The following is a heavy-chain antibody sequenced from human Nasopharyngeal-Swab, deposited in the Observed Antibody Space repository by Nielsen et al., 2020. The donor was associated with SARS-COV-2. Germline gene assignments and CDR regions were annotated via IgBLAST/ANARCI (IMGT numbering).Heavy chain of an antibody. CDR1: GFTFSSYG. J-gene: IGHJ6*02. D-gene: IGHD1-26*01. CDR3: AKDFSGSYGGMDV. V-gene: IGHV3-30*18. Sequence: GGSLRLSCAASGFTFSSYGMHWVRQAPGKGLEWVAVISYDGSNKYYADSVKGRFTISRDNSKNTLYLQMNSLRAEDTAAYYCAKDFSGSYGGMDVWGQGTTVTVSS. CDR2: ISYDGSNK.